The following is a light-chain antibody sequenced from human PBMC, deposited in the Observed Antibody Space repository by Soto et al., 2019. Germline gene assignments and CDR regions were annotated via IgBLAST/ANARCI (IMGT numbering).Light chain of an antibody. CDR1: QNVGNS. Sequence: EIVMTQSPATLSVSPGERATLSCRASQNVGNSLVWYQQKPGQPPRLLIYGASIRATGIPVRFSGSGSGTEFTLTISSLQSEDFAVFYCLQYNNWPWTFGQGTKVQIK. J-gene: IGKJ1*01. V-gene: IGKV3-15*01. CDR2: GAS. CDR3: LQYNNWPWT.